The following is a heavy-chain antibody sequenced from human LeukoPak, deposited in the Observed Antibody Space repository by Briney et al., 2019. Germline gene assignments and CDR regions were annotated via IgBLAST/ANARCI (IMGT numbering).Heavy chain of an antibody. J-gene: IGHJ4*02. Sequence: GGSLRLSCAASGFTVNTNYMSWVRQAPGKGLEWVSVIYAGGSTYYADSVKGRFTISRNNVKNTVYLQMNTLRAEDTAMYYCARESLSGTYFVDYWGQGTQVTVSS. V-gene: IGHV3-66*01. CDR2: IYAGGST. CDR1: GFTVNTNY. CDR3: ARESLSGTYFVDY. D-gene: IGHD1-26*01.